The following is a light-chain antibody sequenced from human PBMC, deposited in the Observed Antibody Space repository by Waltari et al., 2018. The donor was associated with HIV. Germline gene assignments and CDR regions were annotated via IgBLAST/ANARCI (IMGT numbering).Light chain of an antibody. V-gene: IGKV1-39*01. Sequence: DIQMTQSPSSLSAYVGDRVTITCRASQDISFFLNWYQQKPGKAPNLLISAASRLQSGVPSRFSGSGSGTYFTLTITSVQPEDFATYYCLQNWRGSLTFGPGTKVDIK. J-gene: IGKJ3*01. CDR1: QDISFF. CDR2: AAS. CDR3: LQNWRGSLT.